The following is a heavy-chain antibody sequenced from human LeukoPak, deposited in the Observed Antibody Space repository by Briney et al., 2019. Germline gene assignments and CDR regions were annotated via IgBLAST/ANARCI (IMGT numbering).Heavy chain of an antibody. Sequence: GGSLRLSCAASGFTFDDYAMHWVRQAPGKGLEWVSGISWNSGSIGYADSVKGRFTISRGNAKNSLYLQMNSLRAEDTALYYCAKGRVVVAATPSGMDVWGQGTTVTVSS. CDR2: ISWNSGSI. CDR1: GFTFDDYA. V-gene: IGHV3-9*01. J-gene: IGHJ6*02. D-gene: IGHD2-15*01. CDR3: AKGRVVVAATPSGMDV.